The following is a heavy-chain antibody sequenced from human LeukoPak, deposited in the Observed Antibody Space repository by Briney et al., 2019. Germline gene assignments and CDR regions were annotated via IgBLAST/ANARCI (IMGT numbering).Heavy chain of an antibody. CDR1: GGSISSGSYY. V-gene: IGHV4-61*02. Sequence: PSETLSLTCTVSGGSISSGSYYWSWIRQPAGKGLEWIGRIYTSGSTNYNPSLKSRVTISVDTSKNQFSLKLSSLTAADTAVYYCARGRLRSAQDSWGQGTLVTVSS. J-gene: IGHJ4*02. CDR3: ARGRLRSAQDS. CDR2: IYTSGST. D-gene: IGHD6-6*01.